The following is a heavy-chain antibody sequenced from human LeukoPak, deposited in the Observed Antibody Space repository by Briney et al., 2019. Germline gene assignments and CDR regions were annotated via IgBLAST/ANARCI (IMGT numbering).Heavy chain of an antibody. V-gene: IGHV3-74*01. CDR3: ARVGYYDSNAFDI. J-gene: IGHJ3*02. D-gene: IGHD3-22*01. CDR2: INTDGSST. Sequence: GGSLRLSCAASGFTFSSYWMHWVRQAPGKGLVWVSRINTDGSSTSYADSVKGRFTISRDNAKNTLYLQMNSLRAEDTAVYYCARVGYYDSNAFDIWGQGTMVTVSS. CDR1: GFTFSSYW.